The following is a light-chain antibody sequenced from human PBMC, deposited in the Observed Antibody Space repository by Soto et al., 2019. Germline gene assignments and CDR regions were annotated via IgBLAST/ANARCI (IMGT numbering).Light chain of an antibody. V-gene: IGKV3-20*01. CDR3: QQYGSSPPVT. Sequence: EIVLTQSPCTLSLSPGERATLSCRASQSVSSSYLAWYQQKPGQAPRLLIYGASGRATGIPDRFSGSGSGTEFTLTISRMEHEDFVVYYCQQYGSSPPVTFGQGTRLEIK. J-gene: IGKJ5*01. CDR2: GAS. CDR1: QSVSSSY.